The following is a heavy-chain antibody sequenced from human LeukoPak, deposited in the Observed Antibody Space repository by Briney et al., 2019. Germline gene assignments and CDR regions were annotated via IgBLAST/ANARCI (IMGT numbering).Heavy chain of an antibody. J-gene: IGHJ2*01. CDR3: ARSTADWYFDL. D-gene: IGHD2-2*01. CDR1: GGSINNHY. V-gene: IGHV4-59*11. CDR2: IYYSGST. Sequence: SETLSLTCIVSGGSINNHYWTWIRQTPGKGLEWIGYIYYSGSTNYNPSLKSRVTISVDTSKNQFSLKLSSVTAADTAVYYCARSTADWYFDLWGRGTLVTVSS.